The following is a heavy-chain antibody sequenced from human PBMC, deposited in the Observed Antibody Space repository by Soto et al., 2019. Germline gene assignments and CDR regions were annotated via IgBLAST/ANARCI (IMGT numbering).Heavy chain of an antibody. Sequence: QVQLVQSGAEVKKPGSSVKVSCKASGGTFSSYAISWVRQAPGQGLEWMGGIIPIFGTANYAQKFQGRVTITADESTSTAYMELSSMRSEDTAVYYCAAYYYDSRGYYYGRFDYWGQGTLVTVSS. D-gene: IGHD3-22*01. CDR1: GGTFSSYA. J-gene: IGHJ4*02. CDR2: IIPIFGTA. V-gene: IGHV1-69*12. CDR3: AAYYYDSRGYYYGRFDY.